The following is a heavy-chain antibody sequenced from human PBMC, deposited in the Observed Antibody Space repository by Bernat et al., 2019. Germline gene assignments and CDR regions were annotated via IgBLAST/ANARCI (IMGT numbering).Heavy chain of an antibody. D-gene: IGHD1-1*01. Sequence: SNAWMNWVRQAPGKGLEWVGRIKSKTDGGTTDYAAPVKGRFTISRDDSKNTLYLQMNSLRAEDTAVYYCARANEIYYYYGMDVWGQGTTVTVSS. V-gene: IGHV3-15*07. CDR2: IKSKTDGGTT. CDR3: ARANEIYYYYGMDV. J-gene: IGHJ6*02. CDR1: SNAW.